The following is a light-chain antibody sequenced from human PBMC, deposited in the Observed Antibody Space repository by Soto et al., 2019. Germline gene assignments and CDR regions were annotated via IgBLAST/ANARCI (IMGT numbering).Light chain of an antibody. CDR3: QSYDTSTVV. V-gene: IGLV6-57*04. Sequence: FMLTQPHSVSESPGKTVTISCTRSSGSIVSNYVQWYQQRPGSAPTTVIYEDNQRPSGVPDRFSGSVDSSSNSASLTIFGLKTEDEADYYCQSYDTSTVVFGGGTKLTVL. CDR2: EDN. CDR1: SGSIVSNY. J-gene: IGLJ2*01.